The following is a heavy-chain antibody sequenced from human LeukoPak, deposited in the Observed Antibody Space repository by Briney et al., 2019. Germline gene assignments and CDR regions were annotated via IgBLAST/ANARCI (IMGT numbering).Heavy chain of an antibody. CDR3: ARDPTYYYDSSGLGIDY. D-gene: IGHD3-22*01. Sequence: PSETLSLICAVYGGSFSGYYWSWIRQPPGKGLEWIGEINQSGSTNYNSSLKSRVTISADTSKNQFSLKLSSVTAADTAVYYCARDPTYYYDSSGLGIDYWGQGTLVTVSS. J-gene: IGHJ4*02. CDR2: INQSGST. CDR1: GGSFSGYY. V-gene: IGHV4-34*01.